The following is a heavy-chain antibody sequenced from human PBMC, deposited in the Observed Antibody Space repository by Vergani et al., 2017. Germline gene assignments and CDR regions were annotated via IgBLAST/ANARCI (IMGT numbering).Heavy chain of an antibody. J-gene: IGHJ3*02. Sequence: EVQLVETGGGLIQPGGSLRLSCAASGFTVSSNYMSWVRQAPGKGLEWVSSISSSSSYIYYADSVKGRFTISRDNAKNSLYLQMNSLRAEDTAVYYCASSGVGDAFDIWGQGTMVTVSS. D-gene: IGHD3-10*01. CDR3: ASSGVGDAFDI. CDR1: GFTVSSNY. CDR2: ISSSSSYI. V-gene: IGHV3-21*01.